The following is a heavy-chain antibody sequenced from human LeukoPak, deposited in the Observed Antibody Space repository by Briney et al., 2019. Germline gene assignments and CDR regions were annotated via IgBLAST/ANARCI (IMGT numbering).Heavy chain of an antibody. Sequence: PSQTLSLTGTVSGGSISSGDYYWSWLRQPPGKGREWIGYIYYSGSTYYNQSLKSRVTISVHTSKNQFSLKLSSVTAADTAVYYCARAVGHDYVWGSYRVYFDSWGQGTLVTVSS. CDR1: GGSISSGDYY. CDR2: IYYSGST. J-gene: IGHJ4*02. D-gene: IGHD3-16*02. CDR3: ARAVGHDYVWGSYRVYFDS. V-gene: IGHV4-30-4*01.